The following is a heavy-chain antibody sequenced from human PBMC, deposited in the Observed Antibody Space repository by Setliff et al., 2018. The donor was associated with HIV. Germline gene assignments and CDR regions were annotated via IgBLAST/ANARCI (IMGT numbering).Heavy chain of an antibody. J-gene: IGHJ4*02. CDR3: ARGIGSGYYYS. V-gene: IGHV1-8*02. Sequence: ASVKVSCKASGYSFIGHHMHWVRQAPGQGLEWMGWMNPSGATGYAQEFQGRVTMTRDTSISTAYMELSSLRSEDTAVYYCARGIGSGYYYSWGQGTLVTVSS. D-gene: IGHD3-22*01. CDR1: GYSFIGHH. CDR2: MNPSGAT.